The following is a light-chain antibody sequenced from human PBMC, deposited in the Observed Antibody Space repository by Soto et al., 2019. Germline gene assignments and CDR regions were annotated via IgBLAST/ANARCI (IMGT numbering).Light chain of an antibody. CDR1: SSDVGSYNL. J-gene: IGLJ1*01. Sequence: QSALTQPASVSGSPGQSITISCTGTSSDVGSYNLVSWYQQHPGKAPKLMIYEGSKRPSGVSNRFSGSKSGNTASLTISGLQAEDEADYYCCSYAGSSTPSCVFGTGTKVTVL. V-gene: IGLV2-23*01. CDR2: EGS. CDR3: CSYAGSSTPSCV.